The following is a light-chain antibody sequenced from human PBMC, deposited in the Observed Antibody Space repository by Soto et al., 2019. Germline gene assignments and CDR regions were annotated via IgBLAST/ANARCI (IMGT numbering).Light chain of an antibody. J-gene: IGKJ1*01. CDR1: QSISTW. Sequence: DIHMTQSPSTLSASVGDRVTITCRASQSISTWLAWYQQKPGKAPKLLIYDVSLLQSGVPSRFSGSGSGTEFILTISSLQPDDSATYYCQQYNMYWTFGPGTKVDIK. CDR3: QQYNMYWT. CDR2: DVS. V-gene: IGKV1-5*01.